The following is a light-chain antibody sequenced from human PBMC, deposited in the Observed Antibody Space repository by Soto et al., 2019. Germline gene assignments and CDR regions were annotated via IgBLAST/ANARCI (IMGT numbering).Light chain of an antibody. CDR2: EVN. CDR3: AAWDDSLSGWV. CDR1: SSDVGAYNF. Sequence: QSALTQPASVSGSPGQSITISCTGTSSDVGAYNFVSWYQQYPGKAPKVMIYEVNNRPSGVPDRFSGSKSGTSASLAISGLRSEDEADYYCAAWDDSLSGWVFGGGTKLTVL. V-gene: IGLV2-14*01. J-gene: IGLJ3*02.